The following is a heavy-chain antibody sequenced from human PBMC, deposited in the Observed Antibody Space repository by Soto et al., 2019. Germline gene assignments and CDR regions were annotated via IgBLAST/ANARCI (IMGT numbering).Heavy chain of an antibody. Sequence: QVQLQESGPGLVKPSQTLSLTCTVSGGSISSGGYYWSWIRQHPGKGLEWIGYIYYSGSTYYNPSLTRRATISVDTSKHQFSLKLSSVTAADTAVYYCARGMVRGHIPPGYYGMDVWGQGTTVTVSS. J-gene: IGHJ6*02. CDR2: IYYSGST. CDR3: ARGMVRGHIPPGYYGMDV. D-gene: IGHD3-10*01. CDR1: GGSISSGGYY. V-gene: IGHV4-31*03.